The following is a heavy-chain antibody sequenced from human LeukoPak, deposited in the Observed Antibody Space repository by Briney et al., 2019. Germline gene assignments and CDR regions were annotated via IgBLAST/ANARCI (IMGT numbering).Heavy chain of an antibody. Sequence: GESLKISCKGSGYSFTSHWIGWVRQMPGKGLEWMGIIYPGDSDTRYSPSFQGQVTISADKSISTAYLQWSSLKASDTAMYYCARQPRGITMVRGVPHYYFYAMDVWGQGTTVTVSS. V-gene: IGHV5-51*01. D-gene: IGHD3-10*01. J-gene: IGHJ6*02. CDR3: ARQPRGITMVRGVPHYYFYAMDV. CDR2: IYPGDSDT. CDR1: GYSFTSHW.